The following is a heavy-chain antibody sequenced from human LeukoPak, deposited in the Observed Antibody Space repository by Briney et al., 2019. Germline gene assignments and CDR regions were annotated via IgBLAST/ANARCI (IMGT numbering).Heavy chain of an antibody. D-gene: IGHD3-22*01. V-gene: IGHV3-30*04. CDR2: ISYDGSNK. J-gene: IGHJ4*02. Sequence: GGSLRLSCAASGFTFSSYAMHWVRQAPGKGLEWVAVISYDGSNKYYADSVKGRFTISRDNSKNTLYLQMNSLRAEETAVYYCARAIITMIVVVPPGNHWGQGTLVTVSS. CDR1: GFTFSSYA. CDR3: ARAIITMIVVVPPGNH.